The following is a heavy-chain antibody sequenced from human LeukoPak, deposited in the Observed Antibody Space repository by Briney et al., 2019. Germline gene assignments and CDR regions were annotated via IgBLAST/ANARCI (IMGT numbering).Heavy chain of an antibody. D-gene: IGHD1-20*01. CDR3: ARCKWNGLVGFDY. CDR2: IYSGGST. Sequence: GGSLRLSCAASGFIVSDNYMSWVRQAPGQGLEWVSVIYSGGSTYYADSVKGRFTISRDNAKNSLYLQMNSLRAEDTAVYYCARCKWNGLVGFDYWGQGTLVTVSS. V-gene: IGHV3-53*01. J-gene: IGHJ4*02. CDR1: GFIVSDNY.